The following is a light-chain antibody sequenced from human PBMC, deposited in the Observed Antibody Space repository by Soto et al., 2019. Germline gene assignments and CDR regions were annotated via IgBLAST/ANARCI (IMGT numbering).Light chain of an antibody. CDR3: QQRNVWHPIT. CDR1: QSIRTS. CDR2: DAS. V-gene: IGKV3-11*01. Sequence: EVVLTQSPATLSLSPGGRATLSCRASQSIRTSLAWYQQKPCQAPRLVIFDASNRANGVPARFGGSGSGTDFTLTINSLEHEDFAVYYCQQRNVWHPITFGQGTRLEIK. J-gene: IGKJ5*01.